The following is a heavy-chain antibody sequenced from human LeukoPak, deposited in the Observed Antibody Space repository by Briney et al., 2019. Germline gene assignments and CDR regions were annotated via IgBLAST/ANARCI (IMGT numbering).Heavy chain of an antibody. CDR1: GGTFSSYA. CDR3: ARGGGCSSTSCYYDAFDI. D-gene: IGHD2-2*01. CDR2: IIPIFGTA. V-gene: IGHV1-69*05. Sequence: SVKVSCKASGGTFSSYAISWVRQAPGQGLEWMGGIIPIFGTANYAQKFQGRVTITTDESTSTAYMELSSLRSEDTAVYYCARGGGCSSTSCYYDAFDIWGQGTMVTVSS. J-gene: IGHJ3*02.